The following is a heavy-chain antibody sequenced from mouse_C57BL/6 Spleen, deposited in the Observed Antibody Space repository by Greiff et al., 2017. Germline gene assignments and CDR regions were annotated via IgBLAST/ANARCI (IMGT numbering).Heavy chain of an antibody. J-gene: IGHJ4*01. CDR1: GYTFTDYY. D-gene: IGHD1-1*01. Sequence: VQLQQSGPVLVKPGASVKMSCKASGYTFTDYYMNWVKQSHGKSLEWIGVINPYNGGTSYNQKFKGKATLTVDKSSSTAYMELNSLTSEDSAVYYCARADYYGSSPYYYAMDYWGQGTSVTVSS. CDR2: INPYNGGT. V-gene: IGHV1-19*01. CDR3: ARADYYGSSPYYYAMDY.